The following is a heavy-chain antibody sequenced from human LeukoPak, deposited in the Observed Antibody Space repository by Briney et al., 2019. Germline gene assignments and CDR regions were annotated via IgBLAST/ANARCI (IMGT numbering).Heavy chain of an antibody. CDR2: INPKSGGT. CDR1: GYTFTGYS. CDR3: ARVEVGDYVWGSYRL. Sequence: DSVSVSCKASGYTFTGYSLHWVRQAPGQGLEWMGWINPKSGGTNSAQKFQGRVTMTRDTSISTAYMELSTLRSDDTAVYYCARVEVGDYVWGSYRLWGQGTLVTVSS. V-gene: IGHV1-2*02. J-gene: IGHJ4*02. D-gene: IGHD3-16*02.